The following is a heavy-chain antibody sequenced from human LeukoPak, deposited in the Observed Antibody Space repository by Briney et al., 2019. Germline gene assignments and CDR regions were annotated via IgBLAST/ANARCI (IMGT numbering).Heavy chain of an antibody. CDR2: VSNSGGDT. V-gene: IGHV3-23*01. J-gene: IGHJ4*02. CDR1: GFTFSSYW. Sequence: PGGSLRLSCAASGFTFSSYWMSWVRQAPGKGLEWVSAVSNSGGDTYYADSVKGRFTISRDNSKSTLYLQMNSLRAEDTAVYYCAKPPSGIAAAGLWGQGTLVTVSS. CDR3: AKPPSGIAAAGL. D-gene: IGHD6-13*01.